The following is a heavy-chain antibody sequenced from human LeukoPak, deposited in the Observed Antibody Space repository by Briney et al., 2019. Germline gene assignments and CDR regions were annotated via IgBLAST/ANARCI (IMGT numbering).Heavy chain of an antibody. J-gene: IGHJ4*02. CDR2: ISGDGGST. CDR3: AKDRGWYDY. V-gene: IGHV3-43*02. D-gene: IGHD6-19*01. CDR1: GFTFDDYA. Sequence: GGSLRLSCAASGFTFDDYAMHWVRQAPGKGLEWVSLISGDGGSTYYADSVKGRFTISRDNGKNSLYLQMNSLRTEDTALYHCAKDRGWYDYWGQGTLVTVSS.